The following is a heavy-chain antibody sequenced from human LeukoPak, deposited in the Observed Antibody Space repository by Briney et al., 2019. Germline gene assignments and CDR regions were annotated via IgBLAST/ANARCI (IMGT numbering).Heavy chain of an antibody. CDR1: GFTFDDYA. CDR2: ITWNSNDI. J-gene: IGHJ4*02. Sequence: GGSLRLSCAASGFTFDDYAMHWVRQAPGKGLEWVSGITWNSNDIGYADSVKGRFIISRDNAKNSLYLQINSLRVEDMALYYCAKPTFQDGYIDYWGQGPRVT. V-gene: IGHV3-9*03. D-gene: IGHD1-1*01. CDR3: AKPTFQDGYIDY.